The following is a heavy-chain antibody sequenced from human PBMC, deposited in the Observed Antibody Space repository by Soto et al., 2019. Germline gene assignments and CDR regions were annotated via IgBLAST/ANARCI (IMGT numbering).Heavy chain of an antibody. CDR2: IYYSGST. Sequence: QVQLQESGPGLVKPSQTLSLTCTVSGGSITSDNYSWTWIRQPPGKGLEWIGYIYYSGSTYYNPSLKSRVTISVDKAKNQLSLRLSSVTVADTAVYYCARAQLVGYYFDSWGQGTLVTVSS. J-gene: IGHJ4*02. D-gene: IGHD2-2*01. CDR3: ARAQLVGYYFDS. V-gene: IGHV4-30-4*08. CDR1: GGSITSDNYS.